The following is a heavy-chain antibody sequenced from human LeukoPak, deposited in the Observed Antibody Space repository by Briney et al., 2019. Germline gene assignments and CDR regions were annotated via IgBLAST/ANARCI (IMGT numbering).Heavy chain of an antibody. J-gene: IGHJ4*02. CDR2: INHSGST. CDR1: GGSISSSSYY. CDR3: ARLGYYGSGSYPHPDY. Sequence: SETLSLTCTVSGGSISSSSYYWGWIRQPPGKGLEWIGEINHSGSTNYNPSLKSRVTISVDTSKNQFSLKLSSVTAADTAVYYCARLGYYGSGSYPHPDYWGQGTLVTVSS. D-gene: IGHD3-10*01. V-gene: IGHV4-39*07.